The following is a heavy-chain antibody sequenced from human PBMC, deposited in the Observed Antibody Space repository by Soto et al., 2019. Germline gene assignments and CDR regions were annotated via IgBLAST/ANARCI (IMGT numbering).Heavy chain of an antibody. CDR2: ISGYNGNT. CDR3: ARHGPGSGVPFWDY. CDR1: GYTFTHYG. Sequence: QIQLVQSGADMKKPGASVKVSYKPSGYTFTHYGVSWLRQAPGQGLEWMGWISGYNGNTDYAHKFQGRIALTTDTSTSTDYMELRGLSPDEMAVYDCARHGPGSGVPFWDYWGQGARVTVSS. D-gene: IGHD2-15*01. V-gene: IGHV1-18*03. J-gene: IGHJ4*02.